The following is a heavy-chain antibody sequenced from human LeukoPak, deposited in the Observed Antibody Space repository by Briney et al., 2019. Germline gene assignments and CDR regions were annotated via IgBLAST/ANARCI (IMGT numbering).Heavy chain of an antibody. CDR1: GFTFSNAW. Sequence: GGSLRLSCAASGFTFSNAWMSWVRQAPGKGLEWVGRIKSKTDGGTTDYAAPVKGRFTISRDDSKNTLYLQMNSLRAEDTAVYYCAKEHSNYFDYWGQGTLVTVSS. CDR3: AKEHSNYFDY. D-gene: IGHD4-11*01. V-gene: IGHV3-15*01. CDR2: IKSKTDGGTT. J-gene: IGHJ4*02.